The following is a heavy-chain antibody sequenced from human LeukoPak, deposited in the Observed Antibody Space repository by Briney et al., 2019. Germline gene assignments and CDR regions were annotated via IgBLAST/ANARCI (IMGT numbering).Heavy chain of an antibody. V-gene: IGHV4-34*01. D-gene: IGHD3-9*01. CDR1: GGSFSGYY. CDR2: INHSGST. Sequence: PSETLSLTCAVYGGSFSGYYWSWIRRPPGKGLEWIGEINHSGSTNYNPSIKSRVTISVDTSKNQFSLKLSSVTAADTAVYYCARIGVVLRYFDWTSNWFDPWGQGTLVTVSS. CDR3: ARIGVVLRYFDWTSNWFDP. J-gene: IGHJ5*02.